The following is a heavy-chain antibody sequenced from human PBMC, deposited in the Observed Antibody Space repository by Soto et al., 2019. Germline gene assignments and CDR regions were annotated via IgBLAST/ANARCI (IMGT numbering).Heavy chain of an antibody. V-gene: IGHV4-34*01. J-gene: IGHJ4*02. D-gene: IGHD2-2*01. CDR3: ARGIGYCSSINCYSSRRLRFDS. CDR2: VNHSGTT. Sequence: WTWIRQSPEKGLEWIGEVNHSGTTYYNPSLKTRVTISVHTPKNQFSLKMSSVTPADTAVYYCARGIGYCSSINCYSSRRLRFDSWGQGTLVTFSS.